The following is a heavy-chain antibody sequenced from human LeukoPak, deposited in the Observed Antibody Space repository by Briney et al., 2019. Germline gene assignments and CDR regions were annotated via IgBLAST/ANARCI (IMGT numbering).Heavy chain of an antibody. CDR2: INPYNGNT. J-gene: IGHJ4*02. CDR3: ARELYGRFEY. Sequence: ASVKVSCKASGYTFTDYYMHWVRQAPGQGLEWMGWINPYNGNTNYAQKLQGRVTMTTDTSTSTAYMELRSLRSDDTAVYYCARELYGRFEYWGQGTLVTVSS. CDR1: GYTFTDYY. V-gene: IGHV1-18*04. D-gene: IGHD2-2*02.